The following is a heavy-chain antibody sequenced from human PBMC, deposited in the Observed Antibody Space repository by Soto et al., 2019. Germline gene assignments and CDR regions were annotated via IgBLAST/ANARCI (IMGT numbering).Heavy chain of an antibody. CDR1: GYTFTSYG. CDR3: ARECNPDDYYDSSGYYYHF. CDR2: ISAYNGNT. Sequence: QVQLVQSGAEVKKPGASVKVSCKASGYTFTSYGISWVRQAPGHGLEWMGWISAYNGNTNYAQKLQGRVTMTTDTPRSTDYMELRRMRSDDTAVYYCARECNPDDYYDSSGYYYHFWGQGTLVTVSS. V-gene: IGHV1-18*01. J-gene: IGHJ4*02. D-gene: IGHD3-22*01.